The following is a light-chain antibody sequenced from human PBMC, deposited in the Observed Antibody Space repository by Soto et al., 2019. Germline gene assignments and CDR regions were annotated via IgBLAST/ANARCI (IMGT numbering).Light chain of an antibody. J-gene: IGKJ5*01. CDR1: QSVSSD. V-gene: IGKV3D-15*01. CDR2: GAS. CDR3: QHYNTWPIP. Sequence: IVLTQSPAALSVSPGERATLSCRASQSVSSDIAWYQQKPGQPPSLLIYGASTRATGIPARFSGSGSGTEFTLTISSLQSEDVAPYYCQHYNTWPIPFGQGKRQEI.